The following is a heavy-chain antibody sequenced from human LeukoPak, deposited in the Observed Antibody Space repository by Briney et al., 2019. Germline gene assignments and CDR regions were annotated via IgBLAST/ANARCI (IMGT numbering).Heavy chain of an antibody. J-gene: IGHJ4*02. V-gene: IGHV4-39*07. CDR1: GGSISSSSYY. CDR2: IYYSGST. CDR3: ARTRGYYFDY. D-gene: IGHD2-2*01. Sequence: SETLSLTCTVPGGSISSSSYYWGWIRQPPGKGLEWIGSIYYSGSTYYNPSLKSRVTISVDTSKNQFSLKLSSVTAADTAVYYCARTRGYYFDYWGQGTLVTVSS.